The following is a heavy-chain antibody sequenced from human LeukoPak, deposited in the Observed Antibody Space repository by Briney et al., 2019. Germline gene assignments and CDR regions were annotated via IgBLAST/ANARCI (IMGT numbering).Heavy chain of an antibody. CDR1: GGSISSHY. CDR2: IYYSGTT. V-gene: IGHV4-59*11. D-gene: IGHD3-22*01. Sequence: PSETLSLTCTVSGGSISSHYWSWIRQSPERGLEWIWFIYYSGTTRYNPSLLCRVTMSVDTSKNHFSRKLTSLTAADTAVYYCARLLNNDNSGDPDTFDMWGQGTMVTVSS. CDR3: ARLLNNDNSGDPDTFDM. J-gene: IGHJ3*02.